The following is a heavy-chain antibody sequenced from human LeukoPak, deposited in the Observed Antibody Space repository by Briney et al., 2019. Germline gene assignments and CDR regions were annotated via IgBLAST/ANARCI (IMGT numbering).Heavy chain of an antibody. J-gene: IGHJ4*02. D-gene: IGHD1-26*01. CDR3: AKGGLSGGSDY. CDR1: GFTVSSSY. V-gene: IGHV3-53*05. Sequence: GGSLRLSCAASGFTVSSSYMSWVRQTPGKGLEWVSVIYAGGSTYYADSVKGRFTISRDNSKNSLYLQMSSLRTEDTALYYCAKGGLSGGSDYWGQGTLVIVSS. CDR2: IYAGGST.